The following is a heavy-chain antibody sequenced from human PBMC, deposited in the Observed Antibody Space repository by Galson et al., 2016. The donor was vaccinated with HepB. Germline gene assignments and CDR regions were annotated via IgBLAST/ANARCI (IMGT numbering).Heavy chain of an antibody. CDR1: GFTFNSNW. Sequence: SLRLSCAASGFTFNSNWMHWVRQAPGKGLVWVSRINYGGTNTDYADSVKGRFAISRDNAKNTLYLQMTNLRAEDTAVYYCARGNGRPGERGDYWGQGTLVIASS. D-gene: IGHD1-1*01. CDR3: ARGNGRPGERGDY. J-gene: IGHJ4*02. CDR2: INYGGTNT. V-gene: IGHV3-74*01.